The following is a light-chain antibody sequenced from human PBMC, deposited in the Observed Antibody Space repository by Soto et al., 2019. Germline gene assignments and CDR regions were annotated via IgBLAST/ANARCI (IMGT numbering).Light chain of an antibody. Sequence: ETVLTQSPATLSLSPGEGATLSCRASQSVSTYLAWYQHKPGQAPRLLIYDSSNRATGIPARFSGSGSGTDFTLTISSLVPEDSAVYYCQQHTNRPLTFGGGTKVEIK. J-gene: IGKJ4*01. CDR1: QSVSTY. V-gene: IGKV3-11*01. CDR3: QQHTNRPLT. CDR2: DSS.